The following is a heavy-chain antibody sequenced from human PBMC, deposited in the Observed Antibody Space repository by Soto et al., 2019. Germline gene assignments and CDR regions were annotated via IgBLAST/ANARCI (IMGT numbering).Heavy chain of an antibody. J-gene: IGHJ5*02. D-gene: IGHD2-2*01. V-gene: IGHV3-21*01. CDR1: GFTFSSYS. Sequence: PGGSLRLSCAASGFTFSSYSMNWVRQAPGKGLEWVSSISSSSSYIYYADSVKGRFTISRDNAKNSLYLQMNSLRAEDTAVYYCARDPDVVLPRSGGSNWFDPSCQGTLVTVSS. CDR3: ARDPDVVLPRSGGSNWFDP. CDR2: ISSSSSYI.